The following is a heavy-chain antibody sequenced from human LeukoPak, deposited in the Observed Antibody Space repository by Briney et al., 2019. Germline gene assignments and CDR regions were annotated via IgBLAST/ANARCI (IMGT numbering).Heavy chain of an antibody. J-gene: IGHJ6*03. D-gene: IGHD6-6*01. CDR2: INHSGST. Sequence: SETLSLTCAVYGGSFSGYYWSWIRQPPGKGLEWIGEINHSGSTNYNPSLKSRVTISVDTSKNQFSLKLSSVTAADTAVYYCARGRAARRFYYYYYMDVWGKGTTVTVSS. V-gene: IGHV4-34*01. CDR3: ARGRAARRFYYYYYMDV. CDR1: GGSFSGYY.